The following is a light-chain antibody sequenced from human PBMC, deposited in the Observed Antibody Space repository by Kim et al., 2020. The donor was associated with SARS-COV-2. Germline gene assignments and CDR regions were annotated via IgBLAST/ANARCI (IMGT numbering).Light chain of an antibody. Sequence: GTPKEKFTITFRASQSIGSSLHWFQQKPDQSPKLLIKYASQSISGVPSRFSGSGSGTDFTLTINSLEAEDTATYYCHQSSSLPRTFGQGTKVDIK. CDR2: YAS. J-gene: IGKJ1*01. V-gene: IGKV6-21*02. CDR3: HQSSSLPRT. CDR1: QSIGSS.